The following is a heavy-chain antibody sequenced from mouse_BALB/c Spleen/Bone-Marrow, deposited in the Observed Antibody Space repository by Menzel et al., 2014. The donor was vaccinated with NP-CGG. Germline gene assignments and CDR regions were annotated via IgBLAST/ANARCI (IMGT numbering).Heavy chain of an antibody. CDR2: INPDSSTI. Sequence: EVQGVESGGGLVQPGGSLKLSCAASGFDLSRYWMSWVRQAPGKGLDWIGEINPDSSTINYTPSLKDKFIISRDNAKNTLYLQMSKVRSEDTALYYCARLNYYGNLFVWGAGTTVTVSS. J-gene: IGHJ1*01. D-gene: IGHD1-1*01. V-gene: IGHV4-1*02. CDR1: GFDLSRYW. CDR3: ARLNYYGNLFV.